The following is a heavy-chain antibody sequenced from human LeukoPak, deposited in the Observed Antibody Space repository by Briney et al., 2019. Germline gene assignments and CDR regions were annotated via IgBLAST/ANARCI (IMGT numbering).Heavy chain of an antibody. CDR1: GGSFSGYY. D-gene: IGHD3-22*01. CDR2: ANHSGST. CDR3: ARVRYYYDSSGYYHFDY. Sequence: SETLSLTCAVYGGSFSGYYWSWIRQPPGKGLEWIGEANHSGSTNYNPSLKSRVTISVDTSKNQFSLKLSSVTAADTAVYYCARVRYYYDSSGYYHFDYWGQGTLVTVSS. V-gene: IGHV4-34*01. J-gene: IGHJ4*02.